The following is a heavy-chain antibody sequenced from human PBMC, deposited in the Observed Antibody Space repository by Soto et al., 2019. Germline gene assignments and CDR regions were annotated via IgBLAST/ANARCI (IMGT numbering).Heavy chain of an antibody. CDR1: GYTFTSYA. J-gene: IGHJ4*02. V-gene: IGHV1-3*01. CDR2: INAGNGNT. CDR3: AGSTFRFLEPFNY. Sequence: ASVKVSCKASGYTFTSYAMHWVRQAPGQRLEWMGWINAGNGNTKYSQKFQGRVTITRDTSASTAYMELSSLRSEDTAVYYCAGSTFRFLEPFNYWGQGTLDTVSS. D-gene: IGHD3-3*01.